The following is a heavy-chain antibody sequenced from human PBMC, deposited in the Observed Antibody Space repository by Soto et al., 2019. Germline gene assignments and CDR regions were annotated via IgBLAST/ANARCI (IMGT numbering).Heavy chain of an antibody. CDR1: GDSVSSNSAA. Sequence: PSQTLSLTCAISGDSVSSNSAAWNWIRQSPSRGLERLGRTYYRSKWYNDYAVSVNIRITINPHTSKNQFSLQLNSVTPEATPVYYGAHAVAVTDLDYWGQGTLVTVSS. V-gene: IGHV6-1*01. D-gene: IGHD6-19*01. CDR2: TYYRSKWYN. J-gene: IGHJ4*02. CDR3: AHAVAVTDLDY.